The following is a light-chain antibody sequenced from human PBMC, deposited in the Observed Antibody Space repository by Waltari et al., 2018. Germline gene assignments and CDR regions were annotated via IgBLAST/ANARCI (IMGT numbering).Light chain of an antibody. J-gene: IGLJ2*01. Sequence: NFLPTQPHYVSASPAQTVPISCTCISGTIHSTYVQSYQQRPGSAPTTVIYEDNQRPSGVHDRFSGAIDSSSNSASLTISGLKTEDEADYYCQSYDSSNQVFGGGTKLTVL. V-gene: IGLV6-57*04. CDR1: SGTIHSTY. CDR3: QSYDSSNQV. CDR2: EDN.